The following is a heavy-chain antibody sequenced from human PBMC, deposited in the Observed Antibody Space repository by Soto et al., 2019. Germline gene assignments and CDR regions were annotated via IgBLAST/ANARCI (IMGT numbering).Heavy chain of an antibody. CDR1: GGSISSGGYS. V-gene: IGHV4-30-2*01. CDR2: IYHSGST. Sequence: SSETLSLTCAVSGGSISSGGYSWSWIRQPPGKGLEWIGYIYHSGSTYYNPSLKSRVTISVDRFKNQFSLKLSSVTAADTAVYYCARGGNYGDYDNWFDPWGQGTLVTVSS. CDR3: ARGGNYGDYDNWFDP. D-gene: IGHD4-17*01. J-gene: IGHJ5*02.